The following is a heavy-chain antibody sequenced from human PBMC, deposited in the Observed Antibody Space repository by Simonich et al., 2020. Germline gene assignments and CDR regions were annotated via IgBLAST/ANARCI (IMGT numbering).Heavy chain of an antibody. Sequence: GGGLVQPGGSLRLSCAASGFTFSSYAMSWVRQAPGKGLEWVSAISGSGGSTYYADSVKGRVTISRDNSKNTPYLQMNSLRAEDTAVYYCAKDLGERITMIVVVIDAFDIWGQGTMVTVSS. CDR1: GFTFSSYA. J-gene: IGHJ3*02. D-gene: IGHD3-22*01. V-gene: IGHV3-23*01. CDR3: AKDLGERITMIVVVIDAFDI. CDR2: ISGSGGST.